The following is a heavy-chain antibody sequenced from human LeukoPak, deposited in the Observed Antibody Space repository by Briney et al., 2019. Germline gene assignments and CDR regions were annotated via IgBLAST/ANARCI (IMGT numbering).Heavy chain of an antibody. Sequence: GGALRLSCAASGVTFSSYAMSWVRQAPGKGLEGVSAISGSGGSTYYADSVKGRFTISRDNSKNTLYLQMNSLRAEDTAVYYCAKEDSSSWYDNYYYGMDVWGQGTTLTVSS. CDR1: GVTFSSYA. CDR2: ISGSGGST. CDR3: AKEDSSSWYDNYYYGMDV. J-gene: IGHJ6*02. D-gene: IGHD6-13*01. V-gene: IGHV3-23*01.